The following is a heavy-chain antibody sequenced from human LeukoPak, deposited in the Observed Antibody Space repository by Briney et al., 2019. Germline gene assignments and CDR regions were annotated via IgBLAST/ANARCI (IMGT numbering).Heavy chain of an antibody. D-gene: IGHD1-26*01. CDR1: GFTFSDYY. CDR2: ISSGAKTI. V-gene: IGHV3-11*04. CDR3: ARGGGSYYPLVSHFDL. Sequence: AGSLRLSCVASGFTFSDYYMNWIRQAPGKGLEWVSYISSGAKTIYSADSVQGRFTISRDNARNSLYLQMNSLRVEDTAVYYCARGGGSYYPLVSHFDLWGRGILVTVSS. J-gene: IGHJ2*01.